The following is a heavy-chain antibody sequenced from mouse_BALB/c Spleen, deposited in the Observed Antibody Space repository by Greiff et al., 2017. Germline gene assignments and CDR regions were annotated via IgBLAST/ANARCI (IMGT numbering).Heavy chain of an antibody. CDR3: ARQWLRPDYYAMDY. J-gene: IGHJ4*01. V-gene: IGHV5-6*01. CDR1: GFTFSSYG. CDR2: ISSGGSYT. D-gene: IGHD2-2*01. Sequence: EVQGVESGGDLVKPGGSLKLSCAASGFTFSSYGMSWVRQTPDKRLEWVATISSGGSYTYYPDSVKGRFTISRDNAKNTLYLQMSSLKSEDTAMYYCARQWLRPDYYAMDYWGQGTSVTVSS.